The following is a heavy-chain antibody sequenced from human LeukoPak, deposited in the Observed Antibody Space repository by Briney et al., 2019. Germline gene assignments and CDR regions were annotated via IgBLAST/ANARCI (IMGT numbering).Heavy chain of an antibody. J-gene: IGHJ5*02. CDR2: FDPEDGET. CDR1: GYTLTELS. D-gene: IGHD6-19*01. V-gene: IGHV1-24*01. CDR3: ATTLSSGPYNWFDP. Sequence: ASVKVSCKVSGYTLTELSMHWVRQAPGKGLEWMGGFDPEDGETIYAQKFQGRVTMTEDTSTDTAYMELSSLRSEDTAVYYCATTLSSGPYNWFDPWGQGTLVTVSS.